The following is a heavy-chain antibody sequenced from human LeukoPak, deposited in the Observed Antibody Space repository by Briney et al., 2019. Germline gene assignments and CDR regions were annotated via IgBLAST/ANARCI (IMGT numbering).Heavy chain of an antibody. CDR2: IIPILGIA. CDR3: ARDPGGYNYGTRYFDY. CDR1: GGTFSSYA. Sequence: SVKVSCKASGGTFSSYAISWVRQAPGQGLEWMGRIIPILGIANYAQKFQGRVTITADKSTSTAYMELSSLRSEDTAVYYCARDPGGYNYGTRYFDYWGQGTLATVSS. D-gene: IGHD5-24*01. J-gene: IGHJ4*02. V-gene: IGHV1-69*04.